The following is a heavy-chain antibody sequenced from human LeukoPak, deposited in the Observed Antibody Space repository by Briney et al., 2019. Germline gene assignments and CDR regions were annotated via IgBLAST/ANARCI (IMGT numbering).Heavy chain of an antibody. CDR1: GFIFSDYY. Sequence: PGGSLRLSCGASGFIFSDYYMSWIRQAPGKGLEWISYISSSGTPKYYADSVKGRFTISRDNAKNSLYLQMNSLRAEDTAVYYCARGLDNYGSGSSDWGQGTLVTVSS. J-gene: IGHJ4*02. CDR3: ARGLDNYGSGSSD. CDR2: ISSSGTPK. D-gene: IGHD3-10*01. V-gene: IGHV3-11*04.